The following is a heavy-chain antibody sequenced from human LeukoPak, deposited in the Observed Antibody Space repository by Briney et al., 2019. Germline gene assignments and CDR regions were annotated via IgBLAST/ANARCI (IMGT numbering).Heavy chain of an antibody. CDR1: GGSFSGYY. V-gene: IGHV4-34*01. CDR3: ARGPIDFWSGPPYYYYGMDV. J-gene: IGHJ6*02. CDR2: INHSGST. Sequence: SETLSLTCAVYGGSFSGYYWSWIRQPPGKGLEWIGEINHSGSTNYNPSLKSRVTISVDTSKSQFSLKLSSVTAADTAVYYCARGPIDFWSGPPYYYYGMDVWGQGTTVTVSS. D-gene: IGHD3-3*01.